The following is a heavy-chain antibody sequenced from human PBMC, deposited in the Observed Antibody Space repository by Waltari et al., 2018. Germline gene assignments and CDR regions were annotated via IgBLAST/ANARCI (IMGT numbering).Heavy chain of an antibody. D-gene: IGHD6-19*01. J-gene: IGHJ5*02. CDR3: AREMAVAGTMSWFDP. CDR1: GYSFRGGAN. Sequence: QVQLQERGPGRVRPSGPLSPPGTALGYSFRGGANGGWIGQPPGKGLEWIGSIYHSGSTYYNPSLKSRVTISVDTSKNQFSLKLSSVTAADTAVYYCAREMAVAGTMSWFDPWGQGTLVTVSS. V-gene: IGHV4-38-2*02. CDR2: IYHSGST.